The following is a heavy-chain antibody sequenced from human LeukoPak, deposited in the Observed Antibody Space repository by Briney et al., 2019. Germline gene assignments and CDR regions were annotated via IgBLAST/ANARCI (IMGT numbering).Heavy chain of an antibody. J-gene: IGHJ4*02. D-gene: IGHD3-22*01. Sequence: GGSLRLSCAASGFTFSSYAMSWVRQAPGKGLEWVSAISGSGGSTYYADSVKGRFTISRDNSKNTLYLQMNSLRAEDTAVYYCAKAKDSSGYYYRPPFDYWGQGTLVTVSS. CDR2: ISGSGGST. CDR1: GFTFSSYA. V-gene: IGHV3-23*01. CDR3: AKAKDSSGYYYRPPFDY.